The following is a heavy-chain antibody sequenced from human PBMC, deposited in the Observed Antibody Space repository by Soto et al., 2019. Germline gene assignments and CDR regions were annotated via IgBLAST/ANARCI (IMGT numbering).Heavy chain of an antibody. CDR1: GYTFTSYG. J-gene: IGHJ4*02. Sequence: QVQLVQSGAEVKKPGASVKVSCKASGYTFTSYGITWVRQAPGQGLEWMGWINAYNGKTQYAQKLQGRVTMTTDTSTSKGYMELRSLRADDTAVYYCARVKSVGGGKYYFDYWGQGTLVTVSS. CDR2: INAYNGKT. CDR3: ARVKSVGGGKYYFDY. D-gene: IGHD3-16*01. V-gene: IGHV1-18*01.